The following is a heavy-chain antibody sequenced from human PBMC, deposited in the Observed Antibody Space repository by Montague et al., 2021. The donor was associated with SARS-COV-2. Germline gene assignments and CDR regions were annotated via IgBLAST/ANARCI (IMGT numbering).Heavy chain of an antibody. CDR1: GGSISNFY. V-gene: IGHV4-59*12. CDR3: ARINPTGVDL. J-gene: IGHJ5*02. D-gene: IGHD1-14*01. CDR2: ISYTGST. Sequence: SETLSLTCTVSGGSISNFYWTWIRSPPGKGLDWIGSISYTGSTNYNPSLKSRVAISVDTSKNQFSLKLTSVTAADTAFYYCARINPTGVDLWGQGTLVTVSS.